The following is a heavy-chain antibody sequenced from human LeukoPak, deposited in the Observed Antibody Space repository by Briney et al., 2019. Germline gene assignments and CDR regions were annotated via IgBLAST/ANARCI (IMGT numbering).Heavy chain of an antibody. V-gene: IGHV4-34*01. J-gene: IGHJ6*02. D-gene: IGHD2-2*02. CDR1: GGSFSGYY. CDR2: INHSGST. CDR3: ARASIVVVPAAIWGVYYYYYGMDV. Sequence: GSLRLSCAVYGGSFSGYYWSWIRQPPGKGLEWIGEINHSGSTNYNPSLKSRVTISVDTSKNQFSLKLSSVTAADTAVYYCARASIVVVPAAIWGVYYYYYGMDVWGQGTTVTVSS.